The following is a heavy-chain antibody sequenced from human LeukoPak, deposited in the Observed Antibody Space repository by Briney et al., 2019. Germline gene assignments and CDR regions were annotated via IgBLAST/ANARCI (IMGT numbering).Heavy chain of an antibody. CDR2: IGGSGIRT. CDR3: AKVGDDYGDYGDLDY. D-gene: IGHD4-17*01. CDR1: GFTFPTYD. Sequence: GGSVRLSCSASGFTFPTYDMNWVRQAPGKGLEWVSGIGGSGIRTYYADSVKRRFTISRDNSRNTLYRQMNALSAQHTALYYCAKVGDDYGDYGDLDYWGQGTLVTVSS. J-gene: IGHJ4*02. V-gene: IGHV3-23*01.